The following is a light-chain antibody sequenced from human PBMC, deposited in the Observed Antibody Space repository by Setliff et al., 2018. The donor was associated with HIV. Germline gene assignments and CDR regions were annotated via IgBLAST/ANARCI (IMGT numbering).Light chain of an antibody. CDR1: NIGSKS. J-gene: IGLJ1*01. Sequence: SYELTQPPSVSVAPGKTARITWGGNNIGSKSVHWYQQKPGQAPVLVVYDNSDRPSGIPERFSGSKSGNTATLTISRVEAGDEAVYYCQVWDSSSDQPVFGTGTKVTVL. CDR2: DNS. CDR3: QVWDSSSDQPV. V-gene: IGLV3-21*03.